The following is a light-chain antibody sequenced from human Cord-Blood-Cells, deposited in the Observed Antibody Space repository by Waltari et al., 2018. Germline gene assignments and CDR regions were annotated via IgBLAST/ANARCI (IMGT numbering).Light chain of an antibody. CDR2: EVS. V-gene: IGLV2-23*02. Sequence: QSALTQPASVSGSPGQSITISCTGTSRDVGSYNLVSWYQQHPGKAPKLMIYEVSKRTSGVSNRFSGSKAGNTASLTISVLHAEDEADYYCCSYAGSSTYVFGTGTKVTVL. CDR1: SRDVGSYNL. J-gene: IGLJ1*01. CDR3: CSYAGSSTYV.